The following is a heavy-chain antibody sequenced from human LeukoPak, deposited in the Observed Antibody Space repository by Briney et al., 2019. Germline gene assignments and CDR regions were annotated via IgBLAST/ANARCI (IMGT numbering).Heavy chain of an antibody. Sequence: SQTLSLTCAVSGGSISSGGYSWSWIRQPPGKGLEWIGYIYHSGSTYYNPSLKSRVTISVDRSKNQFSLKLSSVTAADTAVYYCAGNYYGSGSYVFDYWGQGTLVTVSS. D-gene: IGHD3-10*01. CDR1: GGSISSGGYS. CDR3: AGNYYGSGSYVFDY. J-gene: IGHJ4*02. V-gene: IGHV4-30-2*01. CDR2: IYHSGST.